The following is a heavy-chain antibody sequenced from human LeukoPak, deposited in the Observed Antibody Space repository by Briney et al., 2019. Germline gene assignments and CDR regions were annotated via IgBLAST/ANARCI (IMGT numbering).Heavy chain of an antibody. Sequence: PGGSLRLSCAASGFTFSSYSMNWVRQAPGKGLEWVSYISSSSSTIYYADSVKGRFTISRDNAKNSLYLQMNSLRAEDTAVYYCASDIVVVPAANDYWGQGTLVTVSS. D-gene: IGHD2-2*01. CDR2: ISSSSSTI. V-gene: IGHV3-48*04. CDR1: GFTFSSYS. J-gene: IGHJ4*02. CDR3: ASDIVVVPAANDY.